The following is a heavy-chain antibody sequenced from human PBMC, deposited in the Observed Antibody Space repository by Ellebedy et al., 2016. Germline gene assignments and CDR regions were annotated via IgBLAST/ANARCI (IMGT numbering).Heavy chain of an antibody. CDR1: GFLFSDYY. CDR3: ATGSYSNYAS. Sequence: GGSLRLSXTASGFLFSDYYMGWVRQAPGKGLTWVAYIGGTDNVIHYAESVKGRFTISRDNAKNTLFLQMNSLRADDTAVHYCATGSYSNYASWGRGILVTVSS. CDR2: IGGTDNVI. J-gene: IGHJ5*02. V-gene: IGHV3-11*04. D-gene: IGHD2-2*01.